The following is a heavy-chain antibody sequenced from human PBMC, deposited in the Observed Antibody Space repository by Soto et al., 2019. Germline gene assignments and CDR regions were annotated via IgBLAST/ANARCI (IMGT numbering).Heavy chain of an antibody. Sequence: QVQLQESGPGLVKPSGTLSLTCAVSGGSISSSNWWSWVRQPPGKGLEWIGEIYHSGSTNYNPSPTSRVTLPXAXTTNHFSLTLSSVTAADTAVYYCASVRGGYYYAMDVWGQGTTVTVSS. V-gene: IGHV4-4*02. D-gene: IGHD3-10*02. J-gene: IGHJ6*02. CDR2: IYHSGST. CDR3: ASVRGGYYYAMDV. CDR1: GGSISSSNW.